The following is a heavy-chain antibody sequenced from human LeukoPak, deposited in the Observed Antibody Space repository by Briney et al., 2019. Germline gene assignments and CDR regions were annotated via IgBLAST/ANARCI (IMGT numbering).Heavy chain of an antibody. D-gene: IGHD3-10*01. J-gene: IGHJ4*02. Sequence: GESLKISGKGSGYSFTSYWIGWVRQMPGKGLEWMGIIYPGDSDTRYSPSFQGQVTISADKSISTAYLQWSSLKASDTAMYYCARPLYYYGSGRPKYYFDYWGQGTLVTVSS. CDR3: ARPLYYYGSGRPKYYFDY. V-gene: IGHV5-51*01. CDR2: IYPGDSDT. CDR1: GYSFTSYW.